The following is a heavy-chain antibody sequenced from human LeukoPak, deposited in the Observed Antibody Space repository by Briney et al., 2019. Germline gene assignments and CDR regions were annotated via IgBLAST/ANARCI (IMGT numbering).Heavy chain of an antibody. CDR2: INHSGST. Sequence: SETLSLTCAVYGGSFSGYYWSWIRQPPGKGLEWIGEINHSGSTNYNPSLKSRVTISVDTSKNQFSLKLSSVTAADTAMYYCARGQYSYGYYYWGQGTLVTVSS. D-gene: IGHD5-18*01. J-gene: IGHJ4*02. CDR3: ARGQYSYGYYY. CDR1: GGSFSGYY. V-gene: IGHV4-34*01.